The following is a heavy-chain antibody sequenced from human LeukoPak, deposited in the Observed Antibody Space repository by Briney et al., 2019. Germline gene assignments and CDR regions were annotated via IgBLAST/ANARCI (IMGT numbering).Heavy chain of an antibody. Sequence: GESLKISCKGSGHTFSISWIGWVRQKPGEGLDWMGIIYVGDSDTRYNPSFQGQVTISADRSTSTAYLQWSSLKSSDTAIYYCARCGHYDAYRVWGQGTLVSVSS. CDR2: IYVGDSDT. J-gene: IGHJ3*01. CDR1: GHTFSISW. V-gene: IGHV5-51*01. CDR3: ARCGHYDAYRV. D-gene: IGHD2-21*02.